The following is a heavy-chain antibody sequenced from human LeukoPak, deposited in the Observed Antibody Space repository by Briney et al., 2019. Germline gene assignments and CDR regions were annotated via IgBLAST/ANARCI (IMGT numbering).Heavy chain of an antibody. V-gene: IGHV3-23*01. D-gene: IGHD6-19*01. J-gene: IGHJ4*02. CDR2: ISGSATTT. CDR3: AKSRFTSGWPYYFDY. Sequence: PGGSLRLSCATSGFTFSSYAMTWIRQAPGKGLQWVSAISGSATTTYYADSVKGRFTISRDRSKNTLYLQMNSLRAEDTAVYYCAKSRFTSGWPYYFDYWGQGTLVTVSS. CDR1: GFTFSSYA.